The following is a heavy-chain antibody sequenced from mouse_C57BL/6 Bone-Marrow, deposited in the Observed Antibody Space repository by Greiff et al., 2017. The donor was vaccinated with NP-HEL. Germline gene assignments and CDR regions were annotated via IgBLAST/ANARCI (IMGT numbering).Heavy chain of an antibody. CDR2: IYPRSGNT. D-gene: IGHD2-4*01. J-gene: IGHJ2*01. CDR3: ARADYDYGGYYFDY. Sequence: QVQLKQSGAELARPGASVKLSCKASGYTFTSYGISWVKQRPGQGLEWIGEIYPRSGNTYYNEKFKGKATLTADKSSSTAYMELRSLTSEDSAVYLCARADYDYGGYYFDYWGQGTTLTVSS. V-gene: IGHV1-81*01. CDR1: GYTFTSYG.